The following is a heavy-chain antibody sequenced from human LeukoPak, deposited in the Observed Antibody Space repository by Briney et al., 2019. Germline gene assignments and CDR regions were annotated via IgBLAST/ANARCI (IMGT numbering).Heavy chain of an antibody. V-gene: IGHV3-23*01. CDR1: GFTFSNYV. CDR3: AKDLTPLGYGALIDY. CDR2: IRGSGDTT. D-gene: IGHD5-12*01. J-gene: IGHJ4*02. Sequence: EPGGSLRLSCTASGFTFSNYVMTWVRQAPGKGLEWVSLIRGSGDTTYYADSVTGRFTISRDNSRNTLYLQMNSLRADDTAVYYCAKDLTPLGYGALIDYWGQGTLVTVSS.